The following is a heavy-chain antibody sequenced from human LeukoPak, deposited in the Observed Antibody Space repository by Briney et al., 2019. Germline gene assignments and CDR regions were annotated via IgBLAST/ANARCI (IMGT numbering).Heavy chain of an antibody. D-gene: IGHD1-1*01. Sequence: AGGSLRLSCAASGFTFSTYWMTWVRQAPGKGLEGVANIKQDGSEKYYVDSVKGRFTISKDNAKNSLYLQMNSLRAEDTAVYYCVRDISLTRLERPFYYWGQGTLVTVSS. V-gene: IGHV3-7*01. CDR1: GFTFSTYW. CDR3: VRDISLTRLERPFYY. J-gene: IGHJ4*02. CDR2: IKQDGSEK.